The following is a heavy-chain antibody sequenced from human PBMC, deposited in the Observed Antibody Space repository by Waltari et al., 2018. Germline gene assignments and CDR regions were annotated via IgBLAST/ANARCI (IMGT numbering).Heavy chain of an antibody. Sequence: QVQLVQSGAEVKKPGSSVKVSCKASRGTFSSYAISWVRQAPGQGLEWMGGIIPIFGKANYAKKFQGRGTITADESTSTAYMELSSLRSEDTAVYYCARDGGGYCGGDCYPYYFDYWGQGTLVTVSS. D-gene: IGHD2-21*02. CDR1: RGTFSSYA. CDR2: IIPIFGKA. J-gene: IGHJ4*02. V-gene: IGHV1-69*01. CDR3: ARDGGGYCGGDCYPYYFDY.